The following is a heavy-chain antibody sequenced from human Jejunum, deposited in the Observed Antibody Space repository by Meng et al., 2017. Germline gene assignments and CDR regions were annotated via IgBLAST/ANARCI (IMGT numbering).Heavy chain of an antibody. D-gene: IGHD6-19*01. J-gene: IGHJ4*02. Sequence: QGQLVQSGAEVKKPGASVKVFCKASGYTFTTYFIHWVRQAPGQRLEWMRWVNTDNGNTKYSQKFQDRVTITRDTSASTVYMDLRSLTSEDTAVYYCAVPPCSGGWCYFDYWGQGALVTVSS. V-gene: IGHV1-3*04. CDR3: AVPPCSGGWCYFDY. CDR2: VNTDNGNT. CDR1: GYTFTTYF.